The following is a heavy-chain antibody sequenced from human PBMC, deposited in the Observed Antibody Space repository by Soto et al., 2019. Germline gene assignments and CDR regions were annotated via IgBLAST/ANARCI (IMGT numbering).Heavy chain of an antibody. CDR1: GGSISSYY. Sequence: LTCTVSGGSISSYYWSWIRQPAGKGLEWIGRIYTSGSTNYNPSLKSRVTMSVDTSKNQFSLKLSSVTAADTAVYYCARDQRYCSGGSCYRAFDPWGQGTLVTVSS. CDR2: IYTSGST. J-gene: IGHJ5*02. D-gene: IGHD2-15*01. CDR3: ARDQRYCSGGSCYRAFDP. V-gene: IGHV4-4*07.